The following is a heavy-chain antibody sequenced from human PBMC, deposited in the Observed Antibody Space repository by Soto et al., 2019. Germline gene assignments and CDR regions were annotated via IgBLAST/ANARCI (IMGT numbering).Heavy chain of an antibody. CDR3: ARLSYDFWSGYNPRYYYGMDV. D-gene: IGHD3-3*01. J-gene: IGHJ6*02. V-gene: IGHV1-69*13. Sequence: SVEVSCKASGGTFSSYAISWVRQAPGQGLEWMGGVIPIFGTANYAQKFQGRVTITADESTSTAYMELSSLRSEDTAVYYCARLSYDFWSGYNPRYYYGMDVWGQGTTVTVSS. CDR2: VIPIFGTA. CDR1: GGTFSSYA.